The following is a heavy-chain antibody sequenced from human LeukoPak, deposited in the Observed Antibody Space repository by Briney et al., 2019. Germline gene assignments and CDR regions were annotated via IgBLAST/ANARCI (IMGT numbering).Heavy chain of an antibody. CDR1: GYSFTSYG. Sequence: GAAVKVSCKASGYSFTSYGISWVRQAPGQGLEWMGIINPSGGSTSYAQKFQGRVTMTRDTSTSTVYMELSSLRSEDTAVYYCARVTDAFDIWGQGTMVTVSS. J-gene: IGHJ3*02. CDR2: INPSGGST. CDR3: ARVTDAFDI. D-gene: IGHD1-14*01. V-gene: IGHV1-46*01.